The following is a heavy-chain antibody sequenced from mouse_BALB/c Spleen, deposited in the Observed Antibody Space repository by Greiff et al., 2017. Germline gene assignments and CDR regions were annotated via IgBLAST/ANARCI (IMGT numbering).Heavy chain of an antibody. CDR3: ARRGYYGNYTYAMDY. D-gene: IGHD2-1*01. CDR2: IWSGGST. J-gene: IGHJ4*01. V-gene: IGHV2-2*02. CDR1: GFSLTSYG. Sequence: VQLQQSGPGLVQPSQSLSITCTASGFSLTSYGVHWVRQSPGKGLEWLGVIWSGGSTDYNAAFISRPSISKDNSKSQVFFKMNSLQANDTAIYYCARRGYYGNYTYAMDYWGQGTSVTVSS.